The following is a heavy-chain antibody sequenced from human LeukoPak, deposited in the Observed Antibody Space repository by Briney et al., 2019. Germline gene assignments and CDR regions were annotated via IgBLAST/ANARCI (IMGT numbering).Heavy chain of an antibody. CDR2: ISNSDYST. CDR3: ARIGGGDWFDY. J-gene: IGHJ4*02. CDR1: GFTFSSYA. D-gene: IGHD2-21*02. Sequence: PGGSLRLSCAASGFTFSSYAMSWVRQAPGKGLEWVSTISNSDYSTYYADSVKGRFTISRANSENTLYLQMNNLRAEDTAVYYCARIGGGDWFDYWGQGTLVTVSS. V-gene: IGHV3-23*01.